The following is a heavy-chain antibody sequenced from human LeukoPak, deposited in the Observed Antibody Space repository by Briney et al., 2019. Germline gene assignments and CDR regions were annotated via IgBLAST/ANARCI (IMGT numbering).Heavy chain of an antibody. CDR3: ARTRRDYGDYDDY. Sequence: GGSLRLSCAASGFTFSDYYMSWIRQAPGKGLEWVSYITGSSSYTKYAGSVKGRFTISRDNAKNSLYLQMNSLRAEDTAVYYCARTRRDYGDYDDYWGQGTLVTVSS. J-gene: IGHJ4*02. CDR2: ITGSSSYT. CDR1: GFTFSDYY. V-gene: IGHV3-11*03. D-gene: IGHD4-17*01.